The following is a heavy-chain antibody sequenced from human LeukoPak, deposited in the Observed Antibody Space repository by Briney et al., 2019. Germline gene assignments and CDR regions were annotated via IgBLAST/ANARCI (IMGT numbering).Heavy chain of an antibody. CDR2: INPSGGGT. V-gene: IGHV1-46*01. CDR3: ARSGITWGTYRPPLDY. J-gene: IGHJ4*02. CDR1: GYTFISYY. Sequence: ASVKVSCKASGYTFISYYMHWVRQAPGQGLEWMGIINPSGGGTSYAQKFQGIVTMTRDTSTSTVYMELSSLRSEDTAVYYCARSGITWGTYRPPLDYWGQGTMVTVSS. D-gene: IGHD3-16*02.